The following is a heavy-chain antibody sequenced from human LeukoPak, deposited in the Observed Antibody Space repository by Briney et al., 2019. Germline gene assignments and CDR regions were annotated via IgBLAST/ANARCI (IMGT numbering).Heavy chain of an antibody. V-gene: IGHV4-61*01. J-gene: IGHJ3*02. D-gene: IGHD6-19*01. CDR1: GGSISSSSYY. CDR2: IYYSGST. Sequence: SETLSLTCTVSGGSISSSSYYWSWIRQPPGKGLEWIGYIYYSGSTNYNPSLKSRVTISVDTSKNQFSLKLSSVTAADTAVYYCARAVAGNDAFDIWGQGTMVTVSS. CDR3: ARAVAGNDAFDI.